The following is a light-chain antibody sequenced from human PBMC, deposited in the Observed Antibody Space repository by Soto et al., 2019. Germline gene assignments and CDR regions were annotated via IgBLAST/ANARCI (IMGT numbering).Light chain of an antibody. J-gene: IGLJ2*01. Sequence: QSALTQPASVSGSPGQSITISCTGSSSDIGGCNYVSWYQQHSGKAPKLLIYDVTYRPSGISDRFSGSKSGNTASLTISGLQPDDEADYYCSSYGASSTLFGGGTKVTVL. CDR1: SSDIGGCNY. CDR2: DVT. V-gene: IGLV2-14*03. CDR3: SSYGASSTL.